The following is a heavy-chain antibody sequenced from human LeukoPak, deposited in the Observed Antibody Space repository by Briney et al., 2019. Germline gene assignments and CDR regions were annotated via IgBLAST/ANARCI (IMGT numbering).Heavy chain of an antibody. CDR1: GYTFTGYY. D-gene: IGHD3/OR15-3a*01. J-gene: IGHJ5*02. Sequence: ASVKVSCKASGYTFTGYYMHWVRQAPGQGLEWMGWINPNSGGTNYAQKFQGRVTMTRDTSISTAYMELSRLRSDDTAVYYCARDLIVEGGNWFDPWGQGTLVTVSS. CDR2: INPNSGGT. V-gene: IGHV1-2*02. CDR3: ARDLIVEGGNWFDP.